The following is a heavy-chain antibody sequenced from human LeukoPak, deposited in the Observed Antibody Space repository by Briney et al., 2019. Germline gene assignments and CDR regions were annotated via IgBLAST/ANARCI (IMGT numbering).Heavy chain of an antibody. CDR3: AKYRGFGDSYDS. D-gene: IGHD3-10*01. CDR1: GFPLAIYA. V-gene: IGHV3-23*01. J-gene: IGHJ4*02. CDR2: IGGSST. Sequence: GGSLRLSCAASGFPLAIYAMSWVRQAPGKGLEWVSSIGGSSTYYADFVKGRLTISRDTSKNTMDLQMNSLRAEDTAIYYCAKYRGFGDSYDSWGQGTLVTASS.